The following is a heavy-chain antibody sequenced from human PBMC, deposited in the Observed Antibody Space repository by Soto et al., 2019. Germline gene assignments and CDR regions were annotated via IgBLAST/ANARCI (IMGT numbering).Heavy chain of an antibody. D-gene: IGHD6-19*01. CDR2: IYYSGST. CDR3: ARGRYSSGYY. Sequence: SETLSLTCTVSGGSISSYYWSWIRQPPGKGLGWIGYIYYSGSTNYNPSLKSRVTISVDTSKNQFSLKLSSVTAADTAVYYCARGRYSSGYYWGQGTLVTVSS. CDR1: GGSISSYY. J-gene: IGHJ4*02. V-gene: IGHV4-59*01.